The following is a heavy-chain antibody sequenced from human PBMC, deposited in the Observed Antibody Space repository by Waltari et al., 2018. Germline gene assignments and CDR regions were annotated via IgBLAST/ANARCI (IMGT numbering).Heavy chain of an antibody. V-gene: IGHV3-53*02. CDR2: MDSGGGT. CDR3: ARPSGFSRHFDY. D-gene: IGHD3-22*01. Sequence: VQLVETGGGLVQPGGSLRLPFVAPGFPFPYNYMSWVRRAPGKGVEWVSTMDSGGGTYYADSVKGRVTISRDTSKDTLYLQFNRLTAEDTAVYYCARPSGFSRHFDYWGRGTLVTVSS. J-gene: IGHJ4*02. CDR1: GFPFPYNY.